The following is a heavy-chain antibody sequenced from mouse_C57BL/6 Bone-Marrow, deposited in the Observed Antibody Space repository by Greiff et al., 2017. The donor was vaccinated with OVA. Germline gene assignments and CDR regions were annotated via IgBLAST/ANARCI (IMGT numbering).Heavy chain of an antibody. CDR1: GFTFSDYG. CDR3: ARRTYYGNYLMDY. CDR2: ISSGSSTI. D-gene: IGHD2-10*01. Sequence: EVKLMESGGGLVKPGGSLKLSCAASGFTFSDYGMHWVRQAPEKGLEWVAYISSGSSTIYYADTVKGRFTISRDNAKNTLFLQMTSLRSEDTAMYYCARRTYYGNYLMDYWGQGTSVTVSS. J-gene: IGHJ4*01. V-gene: IGHV5-17*01.